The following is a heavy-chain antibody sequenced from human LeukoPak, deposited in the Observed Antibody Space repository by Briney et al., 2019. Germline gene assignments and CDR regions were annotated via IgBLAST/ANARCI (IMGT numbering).Heavy chain of an antibody. V-gene: IGHV3-21*01. Sequence: PGGSLRLSCAASGFTFSSYSMNWVRQAPGKGLEWVSSISSSSSYIYYADSVKGRFTISRDNAKNSLYLQMNSLRAEDTAVYYCARGNTIFGVVKGPLDYWGQGTLVTVSS. D-gene: IGHD3-3*01. CDR1: GFTFSSYS. J-gene: IGHJ4*02. CDR2: ISSSSSYI. CDR3: ARGNTIFGVVKGPLDY.